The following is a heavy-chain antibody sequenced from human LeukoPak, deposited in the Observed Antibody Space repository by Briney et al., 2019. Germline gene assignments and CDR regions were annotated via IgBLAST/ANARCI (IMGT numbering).Heavy chain of an antibody. CDR2: INAGNGNT. Sequence: ASVKVSCKASGYTFTSYAMHWVRQAPGQRLEWMGWINAGNGNTKYSQKFQGRVTITRDTSASTAYMELSSLRSEDTAVYYCAADSETHYGMDVWGQGTTVTVSS. CDR1: GYTFTSYA. V-gene: IGHV1-3*01. J-gene: IGHJ6*02. CDR3: AADSETHYGMDV.